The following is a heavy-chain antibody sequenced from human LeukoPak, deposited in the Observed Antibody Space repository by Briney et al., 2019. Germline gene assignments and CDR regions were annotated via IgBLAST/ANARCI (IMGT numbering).Heavy chain of an antibody. D-gene: IGHD1-26*01. J-gene: IGHJ4*02. CDR2: INHSGST. CDR3: VQRELFDY. V-gene: IGHV4-34*01. Sequence: SETLSLTCAVYGGSFSGYYWSWIRQPPGKGLEWIGEINHSGSTNYNPSLKSRVTISVDTSKNQFSLKLSSVTAADTAVYYCVQRELFDYWGQGTLVTVSS. CDR1: GGSFSGYY.